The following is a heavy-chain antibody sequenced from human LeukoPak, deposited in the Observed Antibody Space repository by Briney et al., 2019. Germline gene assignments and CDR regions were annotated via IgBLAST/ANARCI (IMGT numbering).Heavy chain of an antibody. Sequence: ASVKVSCKASGYTFTSSDINWVRQATGQGLEWMGWINPKSGRTGYAKKFQARVSMTMNTSISTAYMEVSSLRFEDTAVYNCARVGTAYGDNNWFDPWGQGTLVTVSS. CDR3: ARVGTAYGDNNWFDP. J-gene: IGHJ5*02. CDR1: GYTFTSSD. V-gene: IGHV1-8*01. CDR2: INPKSGRT. D-gene: IGHD4-17*01.